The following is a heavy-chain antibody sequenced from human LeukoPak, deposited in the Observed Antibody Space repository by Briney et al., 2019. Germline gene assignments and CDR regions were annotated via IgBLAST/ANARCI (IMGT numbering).Heavy chain of an antibody. CDR1: GFTFSNHW. D-gene: IGHD6-13*01. CDR2: IKQDGSEK. CDR3: ARPAARVFAY. V-gene: IGHV3-7*01. Sequence: GGSLRLSCAVSGFTFSNHWMTWVRQAPGKGLEWVANIKQDGSEKYYVDSVKGRFTISRDNAKNSLYLQMNSLRVEDTAVYYCARPAARVFAYWGQGTPVTVSS. J-gene: IGHJ4*02.